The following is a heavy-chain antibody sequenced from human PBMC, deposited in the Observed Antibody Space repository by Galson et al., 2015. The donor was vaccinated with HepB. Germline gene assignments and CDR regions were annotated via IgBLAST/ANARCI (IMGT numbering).Heavy chain of an antibody. CDR3: AKGTPFDWQLSFDD. D-gene: IGHD3-9*01. V-gene: IGHV3-23*01. CDR1: GFTFSTFA. Sequence: SLRLSCAVSGFTFSTFAVTWIRQAPGKGLQWVSTISGSGGSTYYADSVKGRFTISRDNSRNTLYLQMNSLRAEDTAVYYCAKGTPFDWQLSFDDWGQGDLVTVSS. CDR2: ISGSGGST. J-gene: IGHJ4*02.